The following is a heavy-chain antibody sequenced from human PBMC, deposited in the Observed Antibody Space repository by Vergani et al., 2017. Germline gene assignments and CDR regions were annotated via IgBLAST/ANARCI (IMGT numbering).Heavy chain of an antibody. CDR3: TRPDDYIWDWFDP. Sequence: EVQLVESGGGLVQPGGSLKLSCAASGFTFSGSAMHWVRQASGKGLEWVGRIRSKANSYATAYAASVKGRFTISRDDSKNTAYLQMNSLKTEDTAVYYCTRPDDYIWDWFDPWGQGTLVTVSS. D-gene: IGHD4-11*01. CDR2: IRSKANSYAT. V-gene: IGHV3-73*01. J-gene: IGHJ5*02. CDR1: GFTFSGSA.